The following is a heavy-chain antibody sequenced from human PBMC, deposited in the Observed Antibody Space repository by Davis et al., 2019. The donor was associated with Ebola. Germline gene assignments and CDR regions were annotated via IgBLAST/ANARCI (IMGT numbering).Heavy chain of an antibody. Sequence: GGSLRLSCAASGFTFSDYYMNWIRQAPGKGLECISYISSSGSSIYYADSVKGRFTISRDNAKNSLYLQMNGLRAEDTAIYYCATEDSGRGGDFDYWGHGTQVTVSS. CDR3: ATEDSGRGGDFDY. V-gene: IGHV3-11*04. CDR2: ISSSGSSI. D-gene: IGHD1-26*01. CDR1: GFTFSDYY. J-gene: IGHJ4*01.